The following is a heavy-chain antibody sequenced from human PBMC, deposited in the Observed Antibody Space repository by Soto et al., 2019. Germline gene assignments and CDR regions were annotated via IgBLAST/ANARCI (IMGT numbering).Heavy chain of an antibody. Sequence: RSLRLSCTASGFIVSDTYVNWVRQAPGKGLEWVSVISNRGDTHYADSVRGRFSLSRDISDNTLHLQMNNLRVEDTAVYYCAREPRYCRGGSCSITGDAYDIWGQGTMVTVSS. CDR1: GFIVSDTY. CDR3: AREPRYCRGGSCSITGDAYDI. J-gene: IGHJ3*02. V-gene: IGHV3-66*01. CDR2: ISNRGDT. D-gene: IGHD2-15*01.